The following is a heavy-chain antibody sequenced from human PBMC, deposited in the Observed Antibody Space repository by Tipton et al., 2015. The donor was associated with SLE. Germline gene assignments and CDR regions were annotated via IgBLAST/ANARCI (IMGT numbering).Heavy chain of an antibody. Sequence: TLSLTCAVYGGSITSSSYYWGWIRQSPGKGMEWIGSIYYSGSTYYNPSLKSRVTISVDTSKNQFSLKLSSVTAADTAVYYCARRLRFLEWPSSGMDVWGQGTMVTVSS. CDR2: IYYSGST. J-gene: IGHJ6*02. V-gene: IGHV4-39*01. D-gene: IGHD3-3*01. CDR1: GGSITSSSYY. CDR3: ARRLRFLEWPSSGMDV.